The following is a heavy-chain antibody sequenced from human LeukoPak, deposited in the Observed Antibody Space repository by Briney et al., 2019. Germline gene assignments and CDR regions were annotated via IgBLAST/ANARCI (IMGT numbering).Heavy chain of an antibody. J-gene: IGHJ3*02. CDR3: ARLWGKFDAFDI. D-gene: IGHD7-27*01. CDR1: RYTFIGYY. CDR2: IHPNSGGT. V-gene: IGHV1-2*02. Sequence: ASVKVSCKASRYTFIGYYIHWVRQAPGQGLEWMGWIHPNSGGTNYPQKFQGRVTMTRDTSISTAYMELSSLRSDDTAVYYCARLWGKFDAFDIWGQGTMVTVSS.